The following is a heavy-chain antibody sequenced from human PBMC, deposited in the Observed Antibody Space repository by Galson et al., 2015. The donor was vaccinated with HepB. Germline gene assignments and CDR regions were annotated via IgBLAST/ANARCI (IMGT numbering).Heavy chain of an antibody. CDR3: ARDDGRGYSYGYFDY. CDR2: ISYDGSNK. D-gene: IGHD5-18*01. J-gene: IGHJ4*02. CDR1: GFTSSSYA. Sequence: SLRLSCAASGFTSSSYAMHWVRQAPGKGLEWVAVISYDGSNKYYADSVKGRFTISRDNSKNTLYLQMNSLRAEDTAVYYCARDDGRGYSYGYFDYWGQGTLVTVSS. V-gene: IGHV3-30*04.